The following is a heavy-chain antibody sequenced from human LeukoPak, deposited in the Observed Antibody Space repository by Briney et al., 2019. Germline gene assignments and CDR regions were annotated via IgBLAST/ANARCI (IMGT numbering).Heavy chain of an antibody. J-gene: IGHJ4*02. Sequence: SETLSLICSVSGDSISMHYWSWIRQPPGKGLEWIGYIYYSGSTNYNPSLKSRVTISVDTSKNQFSLKLSSVTAADTAVYYCARENSWSPPDYWGQGTLVTVSS. CDR1: GDSISMHY. V-gene: IGHV4-59*11. CDR3: ARENSWSPPDY. D-gene: IGHD2-15*01. CDR2: IYYSGST.